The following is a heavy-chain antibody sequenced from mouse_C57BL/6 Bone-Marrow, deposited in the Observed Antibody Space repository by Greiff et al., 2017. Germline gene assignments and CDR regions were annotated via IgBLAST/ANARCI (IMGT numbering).Heavy chain of an antibody. J-gene: IGHJ4*01. CDR2: INPYNGGT. CDR1: GYTFTDYY. CDR3: ARGGEVDY. V-gene: IGHV1-19*01. Sequence: EVKLEESGPVLVKPGASVKMSCKASGYTFTDYYMNWVKQSHGKSLEWIGVINPYNGGTSYNQKFKGKATLTVDKSSSTAYMELNSLTSEDSAVYYCARGGEVDYWGQGTSVTVSS.